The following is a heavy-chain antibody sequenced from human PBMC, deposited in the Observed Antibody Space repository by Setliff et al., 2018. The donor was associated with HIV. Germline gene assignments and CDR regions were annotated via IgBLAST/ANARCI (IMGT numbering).Heavy chain of an antibody. D-gene: IGHD2-15*01. CDR3: ALGYCSVGSCYSVDFDY. Sequence: ASVKVSCKASGGTFSRNAISWVRQAPGQGLEWMGRIIPIFGTANYAQKFQGRVTITADESTSKSSMELSSLGSEDTAVYYCALGYCSVGSCYSVDFDYWGQGTLVTVSS. J-gene: IGHJ4*02. V-gene: IGHV1-69*13. CDR1: GGTFSRNA. CDR2: IIPIFGTA.